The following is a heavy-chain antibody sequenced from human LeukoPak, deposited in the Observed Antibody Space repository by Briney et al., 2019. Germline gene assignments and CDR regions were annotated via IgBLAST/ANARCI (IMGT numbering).Heavy chain of an antibody. CDR1: GGSISSSNW. CDR3: ARLSLKVLEWSPTKGKETHYFDY. J-gene: IGHJ4*02. V-gene: IGHV4-4*02. D-gene: IGHD3-3*01. Sequence: PSGTLSLTCAVSGGSISSSNWWSWVRQPPGKGLEWIGEIYHSGSTNYNPSLKSRVTILEDKSKNQFSLKLSSVTAADTAAYYCARLSLKVLEWSPTKGKETHYFDYWGQGTLVTVSS. CDR2: IYHSGST.